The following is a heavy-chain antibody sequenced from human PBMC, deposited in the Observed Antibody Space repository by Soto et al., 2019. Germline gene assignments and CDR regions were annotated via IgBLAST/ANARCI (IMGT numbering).Heavy chain of an antibody. CDR2: ISSSSYI. J-gene: IGHJ4*02. CDR3: ATNLGYSGYDYGGDLDY. V-gene: IGHV3-21*04. CDR1: GFTVSSKY. D-gene: IGHD5-12*01. Sequence: PGGSLRLSCAASGFTVSSKYMTWVRQAPGKGLEWVSSISSSSYIYYADSVKGRFTISRDNAKNSLYLQMNSLRAEDTAVYYCATNLGYSGYDYGGDLDYWGQGTLVTVS.